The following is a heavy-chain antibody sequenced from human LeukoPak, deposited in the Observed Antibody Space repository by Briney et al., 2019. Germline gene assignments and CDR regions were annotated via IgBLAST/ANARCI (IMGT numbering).Heavy chain of an antibody. D-gene: IGHD5-18*01. J-gene: IGHJ4*02. Sequence: PSETLSLTCAVSGYSISSGYYWGWIRQPPGKGLEWIGSIYHSGSTYYNPSLKSRVTISVDTSKNQFSLKLSSATAADTAVYYCAKMGYNYGYDYWGQGTLVTVSS. CDR2: IYHSGST. CDR3: AKMGYNYGYDY. V-gene: IGHV4-38-2*01. CDR1: GYSISSGYY.